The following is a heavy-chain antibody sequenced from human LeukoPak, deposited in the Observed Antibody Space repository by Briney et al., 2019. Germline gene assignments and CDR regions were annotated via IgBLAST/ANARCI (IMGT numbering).Heavy chain of an antibody. Sequence: PGGSLRLSCAASGFTVSSNYMSWVRQPPGKGLEWVSVIYSGGSTYYADSVKGRFTISRDNSKNTLYLQMNSVRAEDTAVYYCARDRGLKDSSGYYADYWGKGTLVSVS. CDR1: GFTVSSNY. CDR3: ARDRGLKDSSGYYADY. D-gene: IGHD3-22*01. J-gene: IGHJ4*02. V-gene: IGHV3-66*01. CDR2: IYSGGST.